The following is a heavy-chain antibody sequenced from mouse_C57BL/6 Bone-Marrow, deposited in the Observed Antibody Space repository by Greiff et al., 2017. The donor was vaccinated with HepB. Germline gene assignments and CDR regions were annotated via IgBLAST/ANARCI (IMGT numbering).Heavy chain of an antibody. CDR3: ARERMVTTVYAMDY. V-gene: IGHV1-81*01. CDR2: IYPRSGNT. D-gene: IGHD2-2*01. CDR1: GYTFTSYG. J-gene: IGHJ4*01. Sequence: VQLQQSGAELARPGASVKLSCKASGYTFTSYGISWVKQRTGQGLEWIGEIYPRSGNTYYNEKFKGKATLTADKSSSTAYMELRSLTSEDSAVYFCARERMVTTVYAMDYWGQGTSVTVSS.